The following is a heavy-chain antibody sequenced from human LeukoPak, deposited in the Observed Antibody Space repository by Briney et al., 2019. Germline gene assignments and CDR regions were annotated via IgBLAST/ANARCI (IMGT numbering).Heavy chain of an antibody. V-gene: IGHV4-59*08. Sequence: SETLSLTCTVSGGSISSNYWSWIRQSPGKGLEWIGYIYYRGSTDYNPSLKSRVTVSVDTSKNQFSLKLSSVTAADTAVYYCARQNYDEVNYYYYGLDVWGQGTTVTVSS. CDR3: ARQNYDEVNYYYYGLDV. D-gene: IGHD3-3*01. CDR2: IYYRGST. J-gene: IGHJ6*02. CDR1: GGSISSNY.